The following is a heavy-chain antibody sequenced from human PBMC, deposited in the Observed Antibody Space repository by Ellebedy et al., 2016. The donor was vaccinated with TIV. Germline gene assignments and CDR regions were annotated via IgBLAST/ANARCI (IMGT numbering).Heavy chain of an antibody. D-gene: IGHD4-17*01. CDR1: GFTFSNYG. V-gene: IGHV3-33*01. CDR2: IWYDGSNI. Sequence: GESLKISCAASGFTFSNYGMNWVRQAPGKGLEWVAIIWYDGSNIYYADSVKGRFTISRDNSKNTLYLEMNSLRAEDTAVYYCARKVPAPTTVPPNWYFDLWGRGTLVTVSS. CDR3: ARKVPAPTTVPPNWYFDL. J-gene: IGHJ2*01.